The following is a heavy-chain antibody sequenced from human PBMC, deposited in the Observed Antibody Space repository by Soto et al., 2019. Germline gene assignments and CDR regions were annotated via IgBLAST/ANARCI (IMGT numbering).Heavy chain of an antibody. CDR3: ARGIYYDFWSGYPGYFDY. J-gene: IGHJ4*02. CDR2: IYYSGST. D-gene: IGHD3-3*01. CDR1: GGSISSGGYY. V-gene: IGHV4-31*03. Sequence: PSETLSLTCTVSGGSISSGGYYWSWIRQHPGKGLEWIGYIYYSGSTYYNPSLKSRVTISVDTSKNQFSLKLSSVTAADTAVYYCARGIYYDFWSGYPGYFDYWVQGTLVTVSS.